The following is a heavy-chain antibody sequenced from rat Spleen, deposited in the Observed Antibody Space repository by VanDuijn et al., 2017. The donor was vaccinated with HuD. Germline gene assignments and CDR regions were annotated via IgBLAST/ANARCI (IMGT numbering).Heavy chain of an antibody. V-gene: IGHV2-72*01. Sequence: QVQLKESGPGLKQPSETLSLPCTVSGFSLTSNGVGWVRQPLGKGLVWMGTIWAGGNTYYNSALKSRLIISRETSKSQVFLKMDSLQTEDTATYFCTRESLPGYNSHWFLSWGQGTLVTVSS. CDR3: TRESLPGYNSHWFLS. CDR1: GFSLTSNG. CDR2: IWAGGNT. J-gene: IGHJ3*01. D-gene: IGHD1-4*01.